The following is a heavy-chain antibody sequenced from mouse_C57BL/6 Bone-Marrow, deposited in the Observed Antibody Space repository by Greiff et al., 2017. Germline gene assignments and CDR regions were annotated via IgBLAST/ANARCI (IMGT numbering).Heavy chain of an antibody. CDR1: GYTFTSYD. J-gene: IGHJ1*03. CDR3: ARDYGSSYWYFDV. Sequence: VQLQQSGPELVKPGASVKLSCKASGYTFTSYDINWVKQRPGQGLEWIGWIYPRDGSTKSNEKFKGKATLTVDTSSSTADMEPHSLTSEDSAVYCCARDYGSSYWYFDVWGTGTTVTVSS. V-gene: IGHV1-85*01. D-gene: IGHD1-1*01. CDR2: IYPRDGST.